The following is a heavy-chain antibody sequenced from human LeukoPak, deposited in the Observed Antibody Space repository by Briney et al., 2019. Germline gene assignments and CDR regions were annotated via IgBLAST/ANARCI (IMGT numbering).Heavy chain of an antibody. J-gene: IGHJ4*02. CDR3: ATSGITGTPV. V-gene: IGHV4-34*01. CDR1: GGSFSGYY. D-gene: IGHD1-20*01. Sequence: PSETLSLTCAVYGGSFSGYYWSWIRQPPGKGLEWIGEINHSGSTNYNPSLKSRVTISVDTSKNQFSLKLSSVTAADTAVYYCATSGITGTPVWGQGTLVTLSS. CDR2: INHSGST.